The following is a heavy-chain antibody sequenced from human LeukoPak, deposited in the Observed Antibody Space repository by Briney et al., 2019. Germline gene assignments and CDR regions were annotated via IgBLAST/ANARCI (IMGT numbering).Heavy chain of an antibody. V-gene: IGHV1-2*02. J-gene: IGHJ6*03. CDR2: INPNSGGT. D-gene: IGHD3-22*01. Sequence: GASVKVSCKASVYTFTGYYMNWVRQAPGQGLEWMGWINPNSGGTDYAQKFQGRVTMTRDTSISTAYMQLNRLRSDDTDVYYCARDWSVYHYSSAYYYYYYCMDVWGKGTTVTVSS. CDR1: VYTFTGYY. CDR3: ARDWSVYHYSSAYYYYYYCMDV.